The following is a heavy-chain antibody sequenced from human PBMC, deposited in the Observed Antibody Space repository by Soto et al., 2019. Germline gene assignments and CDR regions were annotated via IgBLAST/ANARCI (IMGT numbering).Heavy chain of an antibody. D-gene: IGHD3-22*01. J-gene: IGHJ4*02. Sequence: GGSLRLSCAASGFTFSSYSMNCVRQAPGKRLKWVSSISSSSSYIYYAHSVKCLFTSSRDHSKNSLYLQMNSLRAEDTAVYYCARQMGYYYDSSGYHFDYWDQGTLVTFYS. V-gene: IGHV3-21*01. CDR3: ARQMGYYYDSSGYHFDY. CDR1: GFTFSSYS. CDR2: ISSSSSYI.